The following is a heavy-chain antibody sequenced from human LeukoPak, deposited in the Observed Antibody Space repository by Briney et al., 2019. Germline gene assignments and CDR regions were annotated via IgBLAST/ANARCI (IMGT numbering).Heavy chain of an antibody. D-gene: IGHD3-22*01. V-gene: IGHV1-18*01. CDR1: GNIFSNYG. Sequence: VASVKVSCKASGNIFSNYGFSWVRQAPGQGLEWMGWINANSGNTDYAQNFQGRVTLTTDTSTNVAYMELRSLTSDDTAVYYCARDVGVTRFDPWGQGTLVTVSS. CDR3: ARDVGVTRFDP. J-gene: IGHJ5*02. CDR2: INANSGNT.